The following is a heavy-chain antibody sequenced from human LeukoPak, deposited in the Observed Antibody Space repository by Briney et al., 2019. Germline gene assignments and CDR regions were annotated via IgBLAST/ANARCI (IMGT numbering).Heavy chain of an antibody. D-gene: IGHD1-1*01. CDR3: ARDLERYPISGYDRYYYYYCMDV. CDR1: GYTFSNYG. J-gene: IGHJ6*03. V-gene: IGHV1-18*01. CDR2: ISDFNGNT. Sequence: ASVKVSCKTSGYTFSNYGISWVRQAPGRGLEWVGWISDFNGNTNYAPKLQDRVTLTTDTSTSTAYMELRSLRSDDTPVYFCARDLERYPISGYDRYYYYYCMDVWGKGTTVTVSS.